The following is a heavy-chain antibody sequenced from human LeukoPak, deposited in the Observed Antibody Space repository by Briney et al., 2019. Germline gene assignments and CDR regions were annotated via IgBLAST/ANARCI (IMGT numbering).Heavy chain of an antibody. V-gene: IGHV4-34*01. D-gene: IGHD1-7*01. CDR2: INHSGST. Sequence: PSETLSLTWAVYGGSFSGYYWSWIRQPPGKGLEWIGEINHSGSTNYNPSLKSRVTVSVDTSKNQFSLKLSSVTAADTAVYYCATVKGELHHLDYWGQGTLVTVSS. CDR3: ATVKGELHHLDY. J-gene: IGHJ4*02. CDR1: GGSFSGYY.